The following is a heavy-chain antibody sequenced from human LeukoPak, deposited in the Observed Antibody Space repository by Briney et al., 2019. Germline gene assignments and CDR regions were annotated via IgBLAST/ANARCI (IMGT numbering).Heavy chain of an antibody. CDR3: ARDCDYYDNSGSWSHSFDY. CDR1: GASISNSTYH. J-gene: IGHJ4*02. D-gene: IGHD3-22*01. Sequence: SETLSLTCAVSGASISNSTYHCKWIRQPAGKGLEWIGRIYTTGSTNYNPSLKSRVTISVDTSKNQFSLKLSSVTAADTAVYCCARDCDYYDNSGSWSHSFDYWGLGTLVTVSS. CDR2: IYTTGST. V-gene: IGHV4-61*02.